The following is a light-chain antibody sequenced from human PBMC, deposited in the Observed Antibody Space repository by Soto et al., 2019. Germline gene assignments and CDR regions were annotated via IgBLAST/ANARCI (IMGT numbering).Light chain of an antibody. CDR1: SSNIAINY. J-gene: IGLJ1*01. V-gene: IGLV1-47*02. CDR2: SNT. CDR3: AAWDDTVSGYV. Sequence: QSALTQPPSAPGTPGQRVTISCSGSSSNIAINYVYWYQQLPGAAPELLIYSNTQRPSGVPDRFSGSKSGTSASLTISGLRSEDEADYYCAAWDDTVSGYVFGTGTKVTVL.